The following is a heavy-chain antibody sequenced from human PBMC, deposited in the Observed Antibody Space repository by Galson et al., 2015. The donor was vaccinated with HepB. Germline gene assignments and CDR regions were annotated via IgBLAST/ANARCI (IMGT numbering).Heavy chain of an antibody. CDR3: ARGDLIVGASFDY. CDR2: INPNSGGT. D-gene: IGHD1-26*01. J-gene: IGHJ4*02. CDR1: GYTFTGYF. V-gene: IGHV1-2*06. Sequence: SVKVSCKASGYTFTGYFIHWVRQAPGQALEWMGRINPNSGGTNYAQNLQGRVTMTRDTSISTVYMELSRLRSDDTAVYYCARGDLIVGASFDYWGQGTLVTVSS.